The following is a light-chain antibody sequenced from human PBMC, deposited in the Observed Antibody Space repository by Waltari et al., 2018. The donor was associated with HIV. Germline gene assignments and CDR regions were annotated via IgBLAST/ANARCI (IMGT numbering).Light chain of an antibody. J-gene: IGKJ2*01. CDR3: QQYGSSPQT. CDR2: GAS. V-gene: IGKV3-20*01. CDR1: QSVSSSY. Sequence: EIVLTQSPGPLSLSPGEIATLSCRASQSVSSSYLAWYQQKPGQAPRLLIYGASSRATGIPDRVSGSGSGTDFTLTISRLEPEDFAVYYCQQYGSSPQTFGQGTKLEIK.